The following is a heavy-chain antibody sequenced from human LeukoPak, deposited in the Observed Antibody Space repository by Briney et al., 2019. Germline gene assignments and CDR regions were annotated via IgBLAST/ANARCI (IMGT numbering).Heavy chain of an antibody. Sequence: SETLSLTCAVYGGSFSGYYWSWIRQPPGKGLEWIGEINHSGSTNYNPSLKSRVTISVDTSKNQFSLKLSSVTAADTAVYYCARGRGYYDSSGPRDYWGQGTLVTVSS. J-gene: IGHJ4*02. CDR2: INHSGST. CDR3: ARGRGYYDSSGPRDY. D-gene: IGHD3-22*01. CDR1: GGSFSGYY. V-gene: IGHV4-34*01.